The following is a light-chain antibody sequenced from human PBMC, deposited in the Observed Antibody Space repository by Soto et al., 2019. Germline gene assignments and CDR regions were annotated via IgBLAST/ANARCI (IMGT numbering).Light chain of an antibody. V-gene: IGKV3-20*01. J-gene: IGKJ1*01. CDR3: QQYGNSPWT. CDR1: QSVSSSY. CDR2: GAS. Sequence: ETVLTQSPATLSLSPGERAPLSCMSSQSVSSSYLAWYQQKPGQAPRLFIYGASSRATGIPDRFSGSGSGTDFTLTISRLEPEDFAVYHCQQYGNSPWTFGQGTKVDI.